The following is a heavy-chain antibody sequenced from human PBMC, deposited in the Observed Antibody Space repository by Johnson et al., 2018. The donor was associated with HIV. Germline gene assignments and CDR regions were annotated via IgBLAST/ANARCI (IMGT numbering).Heavy chain of an antibody. J-gene: IGHJ3*02. D-gene: IGHD1-14*01. V-gene: IGHV3-33*01. CDR3: ARDDRPDGFDI. Sequence: QVQLVESGGGVVQPGRSLRLSCAASGFTFSTYGMHWVRQAPGKGLEWVAVMWYDGSNKYYADSVKGRFTISRDNSKNTVSLQMNSLRVEDTAVYYCARDDRPDGFDIWGQGTMVTVSS. CDR2: MWYDGSNK. CDR1: GFTFSTYG.